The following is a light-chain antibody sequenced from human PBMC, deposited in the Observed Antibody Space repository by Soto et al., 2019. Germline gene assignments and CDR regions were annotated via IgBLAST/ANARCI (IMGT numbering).Light chain of an antibody. J-gene: IGLJ2*01. CDR3: ASYTTTGTVL. CDR2: EVT. V-gene: IGLV2-14*01. Sequence: QSALTQPASLSGSHGQSITISCTGTTSDVGGYNSVSWFQHLPDKAPKLIISEVTLRPSGVSNRFSGSKSANTASLTISGLQAEDEADYYCASYTTTGTVLFGGGTQLTVL. CDR1: TSDVGGYNS.